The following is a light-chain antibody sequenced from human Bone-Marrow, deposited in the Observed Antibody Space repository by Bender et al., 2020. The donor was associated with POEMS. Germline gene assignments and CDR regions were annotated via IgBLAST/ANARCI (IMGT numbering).Light chain of an antibody. CDR1: SSDIGSYNL. J-gene: IGLJ3*02. CDR3: CSYAGGRTWV. CDR2: EGT. Sequence: QSALTQPASVSGSPGQSITISCTGTSSDIGSYNLASWYQQEAGKAPKLIIYEGTKRPSGVSDRFSGSKSGTTASLTVSELRAEDECLYHCCSYAGGRTWVFGGGTKLTVL. V-gene: IGLV2-23*01.